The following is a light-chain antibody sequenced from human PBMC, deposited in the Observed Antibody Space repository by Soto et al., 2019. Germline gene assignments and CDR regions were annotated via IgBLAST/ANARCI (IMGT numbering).Light chain of an antibody. Sequence: IQMTQSPSSVSASVGEGVTMTCRSSEDISTWLAWYQQKPGKAPKLLIYDASSLESGVPSRFSGSGSGTDFTLTISSLEPEDFAVYYCQQRSNWITFGQGTRLEIK. CDR3: QQRSNWIT. CDR2: DAS. V-gene: IGKV1-12*01. J-gene: IGKJ5*01. CDR1: EDISTW.